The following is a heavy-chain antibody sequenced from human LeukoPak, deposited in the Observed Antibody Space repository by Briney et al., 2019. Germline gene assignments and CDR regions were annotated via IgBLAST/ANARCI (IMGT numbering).Heavy chain of an antibody. J-gene: IGHJ4*02. Sequence: ASVKVSCKASGYTFTGYHMHWVRQAPGQGLEWMGWINPNSGGTNYAQKFQGRVTMTRDTSISTAYMELSRLRSDDTAVYYCASVRRYYYDSSGYSLDYWGQGTLVTVSS. CDR1: GYTFTGYH. CDR3: ASVRRYYYDSSGYSLDY. V-gene: IGHV1-2*02. CDR2: INPNSGGT. D-gene: IGHD3-22*01.